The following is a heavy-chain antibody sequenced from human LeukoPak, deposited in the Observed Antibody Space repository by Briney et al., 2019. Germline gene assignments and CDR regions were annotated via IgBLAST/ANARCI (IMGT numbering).Heavy chain of an antibody. J-gene: IGHJ3*02. V-gene: IGHV3-33*01. CDR1: GFTFSSYG. CDR3: ARDGYNLDVFDI. Sequence: GRSLRLSCAASGFTFSSYGMHWVRQAPGKGLEWVAVIWYDGSNKYYVDSVKGRFTISRDNSKNTLYLQMNSLRAEDTAVYYCARDGYNLDVFDIWGQGTMVTVSS. CDR2: IWYDGSNK. D-gene: IGHD5-24*01.